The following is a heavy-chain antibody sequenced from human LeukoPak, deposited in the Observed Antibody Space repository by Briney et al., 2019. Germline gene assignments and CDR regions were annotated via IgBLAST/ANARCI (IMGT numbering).Heavy chain of an antibody. Sequence: GGSLRLSCAASGFTFSSYWMSWVRQAPGRGLEWVANIKQDGSEKYYVDSVKGRFTISRDNAKNSLYLQMNSLRAEDTAVYYCARVFFWGYCDSSGYYADYWGQGTLVTVSS. CDR3: ARVFFWGYCDSSGYYADY. V-gene: IGHV3-7*03. CDR1: GFTFSSYW. J-gene: IGHJ4*02. CDR2: IKQDGSEK. D-gene: IGHD3-22*01.